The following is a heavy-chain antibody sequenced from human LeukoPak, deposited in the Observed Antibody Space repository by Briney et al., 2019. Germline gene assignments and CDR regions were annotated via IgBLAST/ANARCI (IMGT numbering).Heavy chain of an antibody. V-gene: IGHV3-9*01. Sequence: GGSLRLSCAASGFTFDDYAMHWVRQAPGRGLEWVSGISWNSGSIGYADSVKGRFTISRDNAKNSLYLQMNSLRAEDTALYYCATDAVADGYWGQGTLVTVSS. CDR1: GFTFDDYA. J-gene: IGHJ4*02. D-gene: IGHD6-19*01. CDR2: ISWNSGSI. CDR3: ATDAVADGY.